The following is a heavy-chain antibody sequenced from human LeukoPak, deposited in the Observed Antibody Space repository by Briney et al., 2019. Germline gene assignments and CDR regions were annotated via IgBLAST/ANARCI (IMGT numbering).Heavy chain of an antibody. J-gene: IGHJ5*02. V-gene: IGHV4-39*01. Sequence: SETLSLTCNVSGGSISNDIYFWGWIRQPPGKGLEWIGSRTYTGRSHDNPSLKSRVTISVDTSKNQFSLSLGSVTAADTAVYYCARRDVGDSGNWSDPWGQGTLVTVSS. CDR3: ARRDVGDSGNWSDP. CDR1: GGSISNDIYF. D-gene: IGHD4-17*01. CDR2: RTYTGRS.